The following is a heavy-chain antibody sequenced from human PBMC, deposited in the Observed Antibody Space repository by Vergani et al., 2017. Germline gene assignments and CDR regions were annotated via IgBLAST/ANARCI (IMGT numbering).Heavy chain of an antibody. D-gene: IGHD6-19*01. V-gene: IGHV7-4-1*01. J-gene: IGHJ4*02. CDR2: INPTTGNP. CDR1: GYTLTELS. Sequence: QVQLVQSGAEVQKPGASVKVSCKVSGYTLTELSMHWVRQAPGQGLEWMGWINPTTGNPTYARAFTGRFVFSLDTSISTAYLQIGSLKAEDTAVYFCARAKRGRLAVGATDSWGQGTLLTVSS. CDR3: ARAKRGRLAVGATDS.